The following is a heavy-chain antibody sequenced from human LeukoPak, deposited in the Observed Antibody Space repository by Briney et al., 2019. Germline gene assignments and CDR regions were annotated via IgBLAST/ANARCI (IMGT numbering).Heavy chain of an antibody. D-gene: IGHD6-19*01. V-gene: IGHV3-20*04. CDR1: GFTFDDYG. CDR3: ARESYSSGWYDY. Sequence: PGGSLRLSCAASGFTFDDYGMSWVRQAPGKGLEWVSGINWNCGSTCYAYSVKGRFTISGDNAKNSLYLQMNSLRAEDTALYYCARESYSSGWYDYWGQGTLVTVSS. CDR2: INWNCGST. J-gene: IGHJ4*02.